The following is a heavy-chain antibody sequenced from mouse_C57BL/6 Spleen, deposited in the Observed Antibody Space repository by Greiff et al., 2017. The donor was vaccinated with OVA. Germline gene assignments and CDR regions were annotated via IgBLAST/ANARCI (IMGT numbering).Heavy chain of an antibody. D-gene: IGHD2-4*01. Sequence: EVQRVESGGGLVQPGGSMKLSCAASGFTFSDAWMDWVRQSPEKGLEWVAEIRNKANNHATYYAESVKGRFTISRDDSKSSVYLQMNSLRAEDTGIYYCTRRAMITKNYFDYWGQGTTLTVSS. J-gene: IGHJ2*01. CDR3: TRRAMITKNYFDY. CDR2: IRNKANNHAT. V-gene: IGHV6-6*01. CDR1: GFTFSDAW.